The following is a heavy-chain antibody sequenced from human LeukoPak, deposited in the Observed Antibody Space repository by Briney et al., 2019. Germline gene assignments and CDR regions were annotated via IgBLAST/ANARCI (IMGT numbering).Heavy chain of an antibody. V-gene: IGHV3-30-3*02. CDR1: GFTFSSYA. CDR2: ISYDGSNK. CDR3: AKKRLDYNNYDCLDY. Sequence: QPGRSLRLSCAASGFTFSSYAMHWVRQAPGKGLEWVAVISYDGSNKYYADSVKGRFTISRDNSKNTLYLQMNSLRAEDTAVYYCAKKRLDYNNYDCLDYWGQGTLVTVSS. J-gene: IGHJ4*02. D-gene: IGHD4-11*01.